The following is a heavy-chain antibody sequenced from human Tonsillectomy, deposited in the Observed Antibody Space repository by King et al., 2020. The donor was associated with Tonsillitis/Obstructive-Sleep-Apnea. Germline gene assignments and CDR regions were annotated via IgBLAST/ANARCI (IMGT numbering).Heavy chain of an antibody. CDR2: ISGSGDRT. CDR3: AXXXXXXMTXXXGGXXY. J-gene: IGHJ4*01. V-gene: IGHV3-23*04. CDR1: GFTFNSYA. Sequence: VQLVESGGGLVQPGGSLRLSCAASGFTFNSYAMSWVRQAPGKGLEWVSAISGSGDRTYYADSVKGRFTISRDNSKNTLFMQMNSLRAEDTAVYYCAXXXXXXMTXXXGGXXYXGXXXLXXVS.